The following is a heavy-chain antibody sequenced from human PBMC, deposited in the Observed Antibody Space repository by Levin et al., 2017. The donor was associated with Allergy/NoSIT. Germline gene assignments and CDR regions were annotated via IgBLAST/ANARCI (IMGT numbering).Heavy chain of an antibody. CDR2: IIPIFGTA. V-gene: IGHV1-69*13. D-gene: IGHD2-15*01. Sequence: SVKVSCKASGGTFSSYAISWVRQAPGQGLEWMGGIIPIFGTANYAQKFQGRVTITADESTSTAYMELSSLRSEDTAVYYCARAWLVAATAYYYMDVWGKGTTVTVSS. CDR1: GGTFSSYA. CDR3: ARAWLVAATAYYYMDV. J-gene: IGHJ6*03.